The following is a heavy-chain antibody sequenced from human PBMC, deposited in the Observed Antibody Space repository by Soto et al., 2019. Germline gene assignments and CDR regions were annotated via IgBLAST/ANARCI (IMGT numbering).Heavy chain of an antibody. CDR3: ARLYRSSSY. D-gene: IGHD6-13*01. V-gene: IGHV4-39*01. J-gene: IGHJ4*02. CDR1: GGSISSSSYY. CDR2: IYYSGCT. Sequence: QLQLQESGPGLVKPSETLSLTCTVSGGSISSSSYYWGWIRQPPGKGLEWIGSIYYSGCTYYNPPLKSLVTISVDTSKTQFSLKLSSLTATDTAVYHCARLYRSSSYWGQGTLVTVSS.